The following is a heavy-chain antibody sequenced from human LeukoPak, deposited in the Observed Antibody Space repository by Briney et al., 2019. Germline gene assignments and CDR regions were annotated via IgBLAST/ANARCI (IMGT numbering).Heavy chain of an antibody. CDR3: AKTRGGNPRYYFDY. V-gene: IGHV3-23*01. J-gene: IGHJ4*01. CDR2: VSGTGDFI. D-gene: IGHD4-23*01. CDR1: GFTVSSNC. Sequence: PGGSLRLSCAASGFTVSSNCMSWVRQAPGKGLEWVSVVSGTGDFIYYGDSVKGRFTISRDNSKNTLYLQMSSLRAEDTALYYCAKTRGGNPRYYFDYWGHGTLVTVSS.